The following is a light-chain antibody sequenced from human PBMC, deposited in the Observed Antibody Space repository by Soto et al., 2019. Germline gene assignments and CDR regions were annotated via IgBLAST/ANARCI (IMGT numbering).Light chain of an antibody. CDR3: HHRVNWPT. CDR1: QNVNRY. J-gene: IGKJ3*01. Sequence: EIVLTQSPPTLSLSPGERAILSCRASQNVNRYLGWYQQKPGQAPRLLIYDASNRATGIPARFSGSGSGTDFSLTISSLEPEDFAVYYCHHRVNWPTFGPGTKVDMK. V-gene: IGKV3-11*01. CDR2: DAS.